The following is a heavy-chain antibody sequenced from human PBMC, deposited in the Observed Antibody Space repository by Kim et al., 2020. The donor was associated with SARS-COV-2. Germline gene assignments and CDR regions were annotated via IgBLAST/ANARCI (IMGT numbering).Heavy chain of an antibody. CDR2: ISGSGGST. CDR1: GFTFSSYA. J-gene: IGHJ4*02. D-gene: IGHD3-9*01. Sequence: GGSLRLSCAASGFTFSSYAMSWVRQAPGKGLEWVSAISGSGGSTYYADSVKGRFTISRDNSKNTLYLQMNSLRAEDTAVYYCAKHSKGKYYDILAVVRSFDYFDYWGQGTLVTVSS. V-gene: IGHV3-23*01. CDR3: AKHSKGKYYDILAVVRSFDYFDY.